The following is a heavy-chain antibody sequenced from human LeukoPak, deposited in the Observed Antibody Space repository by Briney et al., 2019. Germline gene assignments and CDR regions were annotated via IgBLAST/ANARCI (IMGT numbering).Heavy chain of an antibody. CDR2: IYTSGST. V-gene: IGHV4-4*07. D-gene: IGHD5-24*01. CDR3: ARGRDGYRERGGNYYFDY. Sequence: SETLSLTCTVSGGSISSYYWSWIRQPAGKGLEWIGRIYTSGSTNYNPSLKSRVTMSVDTSKNQFSLKLSSVTAADTAVYYCARGRDGYRERGGNYYFDYWGQGTLVTVSS. CDR1: GGSISSYY. J-gene: IGHJ4*02.